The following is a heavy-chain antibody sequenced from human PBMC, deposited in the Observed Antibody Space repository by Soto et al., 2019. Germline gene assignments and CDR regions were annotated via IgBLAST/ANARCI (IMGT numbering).Heavy chain of an antibody. CDR3: ARDGWGDILTGYPESPTLDY. CDR1: GGSISSYY. Sequence: QVQLQESGPGLVKPSETLSLTCTVSGGSISSYYWSWIRQPAGKGLEWIGRIYTSGSTNYNPSLKSRVTMSVDTSKNQFSLKLSSVTAADTAVYYCARDGWGDILTGYPESPTLDYWGQGTLVTVSS. CDR2: IYTSGST. V-gene: IGHV4-4*07. J-gene: IGHJ4*02. D-gene: IGHD3-9*01.